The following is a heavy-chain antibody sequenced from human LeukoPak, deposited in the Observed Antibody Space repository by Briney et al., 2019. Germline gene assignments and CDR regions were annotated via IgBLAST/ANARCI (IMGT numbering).Heavy chain of an antibody. J-gene: IGHJ4*02. CDR1: GGSISSYY. V-gene: IGHV4-4*07. CDR2: IHTSGST. Sequence: SETLSLTCTVSGGSISSYYWSWIRQPAGKGLEWIGRIHTSGSTNYNPSLNSRVTMSVDTSKNQFSLKLSPVTAADTAVYYCARGSGTPYYFDYWGQGTLVTVSS. D-gene: IGHD1-1*01. CDR3: ARGSGTPYYFDY.